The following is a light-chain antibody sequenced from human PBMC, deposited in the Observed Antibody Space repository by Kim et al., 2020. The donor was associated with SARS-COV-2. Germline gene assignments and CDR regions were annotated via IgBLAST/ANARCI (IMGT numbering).Light chain of an antibody. CDR2: DAS. Sequence: ASVGDRVTITCRASQGISNYLAWDQQKPGKVPKRLIYDASRLQIGVPSRFSGSGSGTEFTLTISSLQPEDFATYYCLQHNSYPITFGQGTRVDIK. V-gene: IGKV1-17*03. CDR1: QGISNY. CDR3: LQHNSYPIT. J-gene: IGKJ5*01.